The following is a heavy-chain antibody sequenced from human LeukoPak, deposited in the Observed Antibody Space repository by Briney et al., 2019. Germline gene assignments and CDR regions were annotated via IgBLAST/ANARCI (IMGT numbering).Heavy chain of an antibody. CDR2: IYYSGST. D-gene: IGHD3-9*01. V-gene: IGHV4-30-4*08. Sequence: PSETLSLTCTVSGGSISSGDYYWSWIRQPPGKGLEWIGYIYYSGSTYYNPSLKSRVTISVDTSKNQFSLKLSSVTAADTAVYYCARALTYYDISLFRQHHDAFDIWGQGTMVTVSS. J-gene: IGHJ3*02. CDR1: GGSISSGDYY. CDR3: ARALTYYDISLFRQHHDAFDI.